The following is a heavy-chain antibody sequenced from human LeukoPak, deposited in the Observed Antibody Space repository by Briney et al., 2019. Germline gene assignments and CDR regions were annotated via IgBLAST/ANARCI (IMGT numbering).Heavy chain of an antibody. CDR1: GFTFSSYW. CDR2: ISDGGSTT. V-gene: IGHV3-74*01. D-gene: IGHD3-22*01. Sequence: GGSLRLSCAASGFTFSSYWMHWVRQAAGKGLVWVSRISDGGSTTTYADSVKGRFTISRDNAKNTLYLQMNGLRAEDTAVYYCSRSAYYDGSGNYYDYWGQGTLVTVSS. CDR3: SRSAYYDGSGNYYDY. J-gene: IGHJ4*02.